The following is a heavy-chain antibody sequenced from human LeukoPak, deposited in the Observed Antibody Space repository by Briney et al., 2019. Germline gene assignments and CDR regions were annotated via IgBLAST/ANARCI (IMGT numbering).Heavy chain of an antibody. V-gene: IGHV5-10-1*01. J-gene: IGHJ4*02. CDR3: ARHLSSGLLDY. CDR2: IDPSDSYT. D-gene: IGHD6-19*01. Sequence: ASLKISCKGSGYSFTSYWISWVRQMPGEGLEWMGSIDPSDSYTNFSPSFQGHVTISADKSISTAFLQWSSLKASDTAMYYCARHLSSGLLDYWGQGTLVTVSS. CDR1: GYSFTSYW.